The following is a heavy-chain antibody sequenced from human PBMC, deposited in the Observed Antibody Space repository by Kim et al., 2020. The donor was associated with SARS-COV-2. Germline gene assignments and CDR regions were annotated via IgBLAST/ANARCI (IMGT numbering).Heavy chain of an antibody. Sequence: ASVKVSCKASGYTFTGYYMHWVRQAPGQGLEWMGWINPNSGGTNYAQKFQGRVTMTRDTSISTAYMELSRLRSDDTAVYYCARDRDSGWYSLVRNDAFDIWGQGTMVTVSS. J-gene: IGHJ3*02. CDR1: GYTFTGYY. CDR2: INPNSGGT. CDR3: ARDRDSGWYSLVRNDAFDI. V-gene: IGHV1-2*02. D-gene: IGHD6-19*01.